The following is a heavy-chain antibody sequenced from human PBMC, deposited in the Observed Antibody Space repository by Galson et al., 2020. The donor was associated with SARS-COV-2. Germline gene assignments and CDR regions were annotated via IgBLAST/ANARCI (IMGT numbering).Heavy chain of an antibody. D-gene: IGHD3-10*01. CDR1: GFSLSTSGVG. J-gene: IGHJ4*02. CDR3: AHRRGALGGPYFDY. CDR2: IHWDDNK. Sequence: SGPTLVKPTQTLTLTCTFSGFSLSTSGVGVGWIRQPPGKALEWLALIHWDDNKRYSPSLKSRLTITKDTSKNQVVLTMTNMDPVYTATYYCAHRRGALGGPYFDYWGQGTLVTVSS. V-gene: IGHV2-5*02.